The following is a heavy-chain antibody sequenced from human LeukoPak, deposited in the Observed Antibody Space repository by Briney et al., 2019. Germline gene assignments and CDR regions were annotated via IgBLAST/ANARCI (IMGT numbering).Heavy chain of an antibody. Sequence: GASVKVSCKASGGTFSSYAISWVRQAPGQGLEWMGRIIPILGIANYAQKFQGRVTITAHKSTSTAYMELSSLRSEDTAVYYCASESLMITFGGVIVRGVGNYFDYWGQGTLVTVSS. CDR3: ASESLMITFGGVIVRGVGNYFDY. V-gene: IGHV1-69*04. J-gene: IGHJ4*02. CDR2: IIPILGIA. CDR1: GGTFSSYA. D-gene: IGHD3-16*02.